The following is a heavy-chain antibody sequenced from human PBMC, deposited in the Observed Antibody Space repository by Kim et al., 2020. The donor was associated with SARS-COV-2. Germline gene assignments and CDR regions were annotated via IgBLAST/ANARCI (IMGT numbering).Heavy chain of an antibody. D-gene: IGHD6-6*01. CDR2: IYYSGST. V-gene: IGHV4-39*01. J-gene: IGHJ4*02. CDR1: GGSISSSSYY. CDR3: ARVGSSGEDY. Sequence: SETLSLTCTVSGGSISSSSYYWGWIRQPPGKGLEWIGSIYYSGSTYYNPSLKSRVTISVDTSKNQFSLKLSSVTAADTAVYYCARVGSSGEDYWGQGTL.